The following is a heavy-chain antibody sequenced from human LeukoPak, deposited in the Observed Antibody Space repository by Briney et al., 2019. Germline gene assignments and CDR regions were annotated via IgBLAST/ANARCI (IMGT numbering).Heavy chain of an antibody. J-gene: IGHJ4*02. CDR3: AGGPQYTGSYPY. D-gene: IGHD2-8*02. V-gene: IGHV3-48*03. CDR1: GFTYSDYE. Sequence: GGSLRLSCAGSGFTYSDYEMAWVRQAPGTGLEWIAYISSEGSNEGTVIKYADSVKGRFTISRDDAKRSVYLQMNRLSAGDTAVYFCAGGPQYTGSYPYWGQGTLVTVSS. CDR2: ISSEGSNEGTVI.